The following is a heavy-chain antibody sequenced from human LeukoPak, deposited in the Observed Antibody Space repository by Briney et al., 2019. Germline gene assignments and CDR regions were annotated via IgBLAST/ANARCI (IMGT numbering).Heavy chain of an antibody. CDR3: ARHIPYYYDSSGYYRSYYFDY. CDR1: RGSISSSTYY. V-gene: IGHV4-39*01. J-gene: IGHJ4*02. CDR2: IYYSGST. Sequence: SETLSLTCTVFRGSISSSTYYWGWIRQPPGKGLEWIGSIYYSGSTFYSPSLKSRVTISVDTSKNQFSLKLSPVTAADTAVYYCARHIPYYYDSSGYYRSYYFDYWGQGTLVTVSS. D-gene: IGHD3-22*01.